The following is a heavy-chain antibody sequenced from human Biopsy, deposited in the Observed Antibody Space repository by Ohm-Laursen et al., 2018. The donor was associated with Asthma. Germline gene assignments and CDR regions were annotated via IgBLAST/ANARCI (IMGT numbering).Heavy chain of an antibody. CDR3: ARKAGSCISRTCYSLDF. Sequence: SVKVSCKAPGGTFNTYVIGWVRQAPGQGLEWMGGINAVFGTTTYPQKFQDRVTITADDSTSTVYMELSSLRSEDTAVYYCARKAGSCISRTCYSLDFWGQGTLVTVSS. CDR2: INAVFGTT. CDR1: GGTFNTYV. J-gene: IGHJ4*02. V-gene: IGHV1-69*13. D-gene: IGHD2-2*01.